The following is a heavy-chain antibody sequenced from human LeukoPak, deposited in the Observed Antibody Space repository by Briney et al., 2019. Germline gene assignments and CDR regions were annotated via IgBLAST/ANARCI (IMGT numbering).Heavy chain of an antibody. D-gene: IGHD1-26*01. CDR2: ISSSSTYI. CDR1: GFTFDSFS. CDR3: GKVPGEMGATLADLDY. V-gene: IGHV3-21*01. J-gene: IGHJ4*02. Sequence: GGSLRLSCAASGFTFDSFSINWVRQAPGKGLEWVASISSSSTYIYYAGSVKGRFTISRDNAKNLVYLEMNSLRAEDTAVYYCGKVPGEMGATLADLDYWGQGTLVIVSS.